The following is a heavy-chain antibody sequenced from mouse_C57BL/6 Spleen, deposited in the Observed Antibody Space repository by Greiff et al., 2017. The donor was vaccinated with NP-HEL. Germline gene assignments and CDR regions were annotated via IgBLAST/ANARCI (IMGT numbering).Heavy chain of an antibody. D-gene: IGHD2-4*01. V-gene: IGHV1-58*01. CDR2: IYIGNGYP. J-gene: IGHJ1*03. Sequence: VQLKESGAELVRPGSSVKMSCKTSGYTFTSYGINWVKQRPGQGLEWIGYIYIGNGYPEYNEKFKGKATLTSDTSSSTAYMQRSSLTSEDSAIYFCARLGLRDWYVDVWGTWTTVTVSS. CDR3: ARLGLRDWYVDV. CDR1: GYTFTSYG.